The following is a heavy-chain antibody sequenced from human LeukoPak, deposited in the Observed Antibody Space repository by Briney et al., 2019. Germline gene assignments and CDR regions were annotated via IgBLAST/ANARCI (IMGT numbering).Heavy chain of an antibody. D-gene: IGHD6-19*01. J-gene: IGHJ4*02. CDR3: ARAHLAVAARTPDY. V-gene: IGHV3-74*01. CDR1: GFTFSSHW. Sequence: GGSLRLSCAASGFTFSSHWMHWVRQAPGKGLVWVSHISSDLSTTRYADSVKGRFTISRDNAKNTLYLQMNSLRAEDTAVYYCARAHLAVAARTPDYWGPGTLVTVSS. CDR2: ISSDLSTT.